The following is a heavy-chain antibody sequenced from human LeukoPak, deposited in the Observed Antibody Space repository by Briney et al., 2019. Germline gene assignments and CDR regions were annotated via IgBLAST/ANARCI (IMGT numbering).Heavy chain of an antibody. CDR3: ARFGTSSSRFFDQ. D-gene: IGHD6-6*01. CDR2: IHYSGTT. CDR1: GGSISAYY. Sequence: SETLSPTCTASGGSISAYYWSWIRQPPGKGLEWIGYIHYSGTTNYYPSLKSRVTIALDTSKNQFSLKLNSVTAADTAVYYCARFGTSSSRFFDQWGQGTLVTVSS. J-gene: IGHJ4*02. V-gene: IGHV4-59*01.